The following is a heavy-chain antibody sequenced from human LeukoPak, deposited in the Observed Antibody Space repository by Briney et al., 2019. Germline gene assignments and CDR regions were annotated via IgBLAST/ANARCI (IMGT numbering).Heavy chain of an antibody. CDR3: ARAGAHDAFDI. CDR2: IYYSGST. V-gene: IGHV4-59*01. Sequence: SETLSLTCTVSGGSISSYYWSWIRQPPVKGLEWIGYIYYSGSTNYNPSLKSRVTISVDTSKNQFSLKLSSVTAADTAVYYCARAGAHDAFDIWGQGTMVTVSS. CDR1: GGSISSYY. J-gene: IGHJ3*02.